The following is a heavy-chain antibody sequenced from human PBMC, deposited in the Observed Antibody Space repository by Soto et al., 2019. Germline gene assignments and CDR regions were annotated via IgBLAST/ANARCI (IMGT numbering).Heavy chain of an antibody. Sequence: SVKVSCKASGGTFSSYAISWVRQAPGQGLEWMGGIIPIFGTANYAQRFQGRVTITADESTSTAYMELSSLRSEDTAVYYCARDPSSSSVSDAFDIWGQGTMVTASS. V-gene: IGHV1-69*13. D-gene: IGHD6-6*01. CDR2: IIPIFGTA. CDR1: GGTFSSYA. CDR3: ARDPSSSSVSDAFDI. J-gene: IGHJ3*02.